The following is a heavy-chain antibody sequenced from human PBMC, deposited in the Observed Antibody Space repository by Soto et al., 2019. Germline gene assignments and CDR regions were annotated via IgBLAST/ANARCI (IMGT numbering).Heavy chain of an antibody. Sequence: QLQLQESGPGLVKPSETLSLTCIVSGGSISSSSYCWGWIRQPAGKGLEWSGSIYYSGSTSYHPSLKSRVTIPVATSKNQFSLKLSSVTAADPAVFYCARHRARNWFDPWGQGTRVTVSS. CDR1: GGSISSSSYC. J-gene: IGHJ5*02. CDR2: IYYSGST. V-gene: IGHV4-39*01. CDR3: ARHRARNWFDP. D-gene: IGHD6-6*01.